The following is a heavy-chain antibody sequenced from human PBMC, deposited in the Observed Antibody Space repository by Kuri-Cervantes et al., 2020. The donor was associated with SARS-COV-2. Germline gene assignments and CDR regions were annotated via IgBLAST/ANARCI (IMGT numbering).Heavy chain of an antibody. Sequence: GGSLRLSCAASGFTVSSNYMSWVRQAPGKGLEWVSVIYSGGSTYYADSVKGRFTISRDNSKNTLYLQMNSLRAEDTAVYYCAKVSDCSGGSCYAFDYWGQGTLVTVSS. J-gene: IGHJ4*02. CDR3: AKVSDCSGGSCYAFDY. CDR2: IYSGGST. D-gene: IGHD2-15*01. CDR1: GFTVSSNY. V-gene: IGHV3-53*01.